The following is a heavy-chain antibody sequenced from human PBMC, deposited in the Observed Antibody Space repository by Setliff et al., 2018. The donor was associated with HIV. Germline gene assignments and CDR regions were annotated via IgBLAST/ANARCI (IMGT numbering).Heavy chain of an antibody. CDR1: GYTFTSCY. J-gene: IGHJ4*02. Sequence: ASVKVSCKASGYTFTSCYIHWVRQAPGQGLEWMGVINPSGGSTSYAQKFQGRVTMTRDTSTSTVYMELSSLRSEDTAMYYCARFSYGSVWPETDYWGQGTLVTVSS. CDR3: ARFSYGSVWPETDY. CDR2: INPSGGST. D-gene: IGHD6-25*01. V-gene: IGHV1-46*01.